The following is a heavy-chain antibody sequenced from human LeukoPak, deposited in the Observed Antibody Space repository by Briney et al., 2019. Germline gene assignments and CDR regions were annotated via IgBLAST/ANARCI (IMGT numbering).Heavy chain of an antibody. V-gene: IGHV3-23*01. D-gene: IGHD2-15*01. CDR3: AKARGYCSGGSCARMDV. CDR2: ISGIGGST. J-gene: IGHJ6*02. CDR1: GFTFSSYA. Sequence: GGSLRLSCAASGFTFSSYAMSWVRQAPGKGLEWVSAISGIGGSTYYADSVKGRFTISRDNSKNTLYLQMNSLRAEDTAVYYCAKARGYCSGGSCARMDVWGQGTTVTVSS.